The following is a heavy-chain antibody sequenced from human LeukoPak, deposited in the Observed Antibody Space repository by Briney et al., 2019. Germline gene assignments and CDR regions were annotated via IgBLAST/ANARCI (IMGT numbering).Heavy chain of an antibody. V-gene: IGHV3-21*06. CDR3: GRVGGRSKAAKGDAFDI. D-gene: IGHD6-6*01. Sequence: PGGSLRLSCAASGFTFSSSAMSWVRQAPGKGLEWVSSISSASTYMYYADSVKGRFTISRDNAKNLMYLQMNSLRVEDTAVYYCGRVGGRSKAAKGDAFDIWGQGTMVTVSS. CDR1: GFTFSSSA. CDR2: ISSASTYM. J-gene: IGHJ3*02.